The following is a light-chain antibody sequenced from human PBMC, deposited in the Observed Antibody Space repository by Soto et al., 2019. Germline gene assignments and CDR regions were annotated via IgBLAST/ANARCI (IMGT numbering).Light chain of an antibody. CDR2: GNS. CDR3: QSYDSSLSGSGV. J-gene: IGLJ2*01. Sequence: QSVLTQPPSVSGAPGQRVTISCTGRSSNIGAGYDVHWYQQLPGTAPQLLISGNSNRPSGVPDRFSGSKSGTSASLAITGLQAEDEADYYCQSYDSSLSGSGVFGGGTKLTVL. CDR1: SSNIGAGYD. V-gene: IGLV1-40*01.